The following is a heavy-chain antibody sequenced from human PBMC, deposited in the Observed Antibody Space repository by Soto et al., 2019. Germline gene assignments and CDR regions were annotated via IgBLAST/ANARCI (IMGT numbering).Heavy chain of an antibody. J-gene: IGHJ5*02. CDR1: GDSVSSGAYY. D-gene: IGHD6-13*01. CDR2: IYYNAIT. Sequence: QVKLQESGPGLVKPSETLSLTCTVSGDSVSSGAYYWSWVRQPPGKGLEWIGYIYYNAITNYNPSLNSRVTILVATSKSEISLTLNSVTSADTAVYYCARANIAAAGTIFDPWGQGVLVTVSA. CDR3: ARANIAAAGTIFDP. V-gene: IGHV4-61*08.